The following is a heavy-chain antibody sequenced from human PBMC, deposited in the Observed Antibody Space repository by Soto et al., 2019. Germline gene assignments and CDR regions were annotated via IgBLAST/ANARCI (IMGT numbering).Heavy chain of an antibody. J-gene: IGHJ5*02. D-gene: IGHD1-1*01. V-gene: IGHV1-2*02. Sequence: QVQLVQSGAEVKKPGASVKVSCKAPRYIFTAYFIHWVRQAPGQGLEWMGWINPNNGAKHYGLSFQGRVTMTRDTSISTAYMELSSLRSDDTAVYYCASHDPGARFDPWGQGTLVIVSS. CDR3: ASHDPGARFDP. CDR1: RYIFTAYF. CDR2: INPNNGAK.